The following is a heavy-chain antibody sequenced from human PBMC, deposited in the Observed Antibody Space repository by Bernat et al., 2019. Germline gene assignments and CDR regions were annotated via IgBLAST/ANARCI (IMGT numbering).Heavy chain of an antibody. V-gene: IGHV3-20*04. CDR2: ITLHGDNI. D-gene: IGHD4-11*01. Sequence: EVHLVESGGGVVRPGGSLRLSCVASGFIFDDYGMIWVRQAPGKGLEWVSGITLHGDNIGYADSVRGRFTISRDNAKNSLYLQMNSLRAEDTALYYCARGYTKSSDFWGQGTLVTVSS. J-gene: IGHJ4*02. CDR3: ARGYTKSSDF. CDR1: GFIFDDYG.